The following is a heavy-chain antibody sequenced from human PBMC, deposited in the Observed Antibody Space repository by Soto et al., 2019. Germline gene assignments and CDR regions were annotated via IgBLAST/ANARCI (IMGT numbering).Heavy chain of an antibody. CDR3: ARHDTGGTYPFDY. V-gene: IGHV4-59*08. CDR2: IYYSGST. Sequence: QVQLQESGPGLVKPSETLSLTCTVSGGSISSYYWRWFRQPPGKGLEWIGYIYYSGSTNYNPSLKSRVTISVDPSKNQFSLKLSSVTAADTAVYYCARHDTGGTYPFDYWGQGTLVTVSS. D-gene: IGHD3-16*01. J-gene: IGHJ4*02. CDR1: GGSISSYY.